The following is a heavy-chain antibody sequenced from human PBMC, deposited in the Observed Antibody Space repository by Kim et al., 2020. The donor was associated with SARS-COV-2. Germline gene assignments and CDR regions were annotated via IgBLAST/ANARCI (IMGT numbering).Heavy chain of an antibody. CDR1: GFTFSFYG. CDR2: IWYDGSNK. V-gene: IGHV3-33*06. CDR3: AKAGRATIRHYFDY. Sequence: GGSLRLSCAASGFTFSFYGLHWVRQAPGRGLEWVAVIWYDGSNKYYADSVKGRFTISRDNSKNTLYLKMNSLRAEDTAVYYCAKAGRATIRHYFDYWGQGTLVTVS. J-gene: IGHJ4*02. D-gene: IGHD5-12*01.